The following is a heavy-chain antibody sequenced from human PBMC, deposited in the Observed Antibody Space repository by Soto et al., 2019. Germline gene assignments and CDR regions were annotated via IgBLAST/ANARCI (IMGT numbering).Heavy chain of an antibody. CDR2: IIPIFGTA. CDR1: GGTFSSYA. Sequence: GASVKVSCKASGGTFSSYAISWVRQAPGQGLEWMGGIIPIFGTANYGQKFQGRVTITADESTSTAYMELSSLRSEDTAVYYCASNSGSSSSAFDYWGQGTLVTVSS. CDR3: ASNSGSSSSAFDY. D-gene: IGHD1-26*01. J-gene: IGHJ4*02. V-gene: IGHV1-69*13.